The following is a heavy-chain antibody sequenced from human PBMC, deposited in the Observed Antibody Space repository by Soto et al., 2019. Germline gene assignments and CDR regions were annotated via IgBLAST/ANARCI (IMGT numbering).Heavy chain of an antibody. D-gene: IGHD3-9*01. V-gene: IGHV3-33*01. Sequence: QVQLVESGGGVVQPGRSLRLSCAASGFTFSSYGMHWVRQAPGKGLEWGAGIWYDGSNKYYADSVKGRFTISRDNSKNTLYLQMNSLRAEDTAVYYWARDLLLVRYFDWRLATDYYGMDVWGQGTTVTVSS. CDR1: GFTFSSYG. J-gene: IGHJ6*02. CDR3: ARDLLLVRYFDWRLATDYYGMDV. CDR2: IWYDGSNK.